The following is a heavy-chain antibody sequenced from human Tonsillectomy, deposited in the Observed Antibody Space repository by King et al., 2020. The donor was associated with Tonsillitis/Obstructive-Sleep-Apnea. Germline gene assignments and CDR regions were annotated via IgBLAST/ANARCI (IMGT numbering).Heavy chain of an antibody. CDR3: QRSGPPEGKDAAATRWFDT. CDR1: GGCTSSSSYY. V-gene: IGHV4-39*01. Sequence: LQLQESGPGLVKPSETLSLTCTVSGGCTSSSSYYWGWIRQPPGKWLVWIGSIYYSGSTYYNPSLKSRVTMSVDTSKNQFSLKLSSVTAADTAVYYLQRSGPPEGKDAAATRWFDTYGHGHLVTVSS. J-gene: IGHJ5*01. D-gene: IGHD6-13*01. CDR2: IYYSGST.